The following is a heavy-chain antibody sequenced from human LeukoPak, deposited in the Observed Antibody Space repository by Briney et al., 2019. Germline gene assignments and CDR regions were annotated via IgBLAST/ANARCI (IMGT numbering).Heavy chain of an antibody. CDR2: INPNSGGT. D-gene: IGHD6-6*01. CDR3: ARDLEGKSVYSSSPLGY. CDR1: GYTFTGYY. V-gene: IGHV1-2*02. J-gene: IGHJ4*02. Sequence: ASVKVSCKASGYTFTGYYMHWVRQAPGQGLEWMGWINPNSGGTNYAQKFQGRVTMTRDTSISTAYMELSRLRSDDTAVYYCARDLEGKSVYSSSPLGYWGQGTLVTVSS.